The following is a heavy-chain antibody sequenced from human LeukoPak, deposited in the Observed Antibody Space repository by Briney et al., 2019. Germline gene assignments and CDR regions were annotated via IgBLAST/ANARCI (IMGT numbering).Heavy chain of an antibody. Sequence: SETLSLTCTVSGVSITSHYWSWIRQPPGKGLEWIGYMYDSEKTKDNLSFKSRSTLSADTSRNQFSLRLSSVTAEDTAVYYCATIKRGSIYGYFGFWGQGTLVTVSS. V-gene: IGHV4-59*11. J-gene: IGHJ4*02. CDR3: ATIKRGSIYGYFGF. CDR1: GVSITSHY. D-gene: IGHD5-18*01. CDR2: MYDSEKT.